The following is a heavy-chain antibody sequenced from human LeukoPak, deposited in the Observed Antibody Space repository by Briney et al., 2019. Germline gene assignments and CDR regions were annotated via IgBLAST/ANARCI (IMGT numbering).Heavy chain of an antibody. CDR2: INHSGST. CDR1: GGSFSGYY. D-gene: IGHD1-1*01. CDR3: ARVMAGTTRGYMDV. V-gene: IGHV4-34*01. J-gene: IGHJ6*03. Sequence: SETLSLTCAVYGGSFSGYYWSRIRQPPGKGLEWIGEINHSGSTNYNPSPKSRVTISVDTSKNQFSLKLSSVTAADTAVYYCARVMAGTTRGYMDVWGKGTTVTVSS.